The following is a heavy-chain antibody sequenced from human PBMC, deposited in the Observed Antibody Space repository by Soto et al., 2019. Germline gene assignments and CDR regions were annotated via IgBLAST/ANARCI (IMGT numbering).Heavy chain of an antibody. V-gene: IGHV3-74*01. CDR2: ISYDGRTT. J-gene: IGHJ4*02. CDR3: ARGQWELDY. CDR1: GFTFTSYW. D-gene: IGHD1-26*01. Sequence: GGSMRLSCAASGFTFTSYWMNWVRQAPGKGLVWVSRISYDGRTTNYADSVKGRFTISRDHAQNTLYLQMNSLRAEDTAGDYCARGQWELDYWGQGALVTVSS.